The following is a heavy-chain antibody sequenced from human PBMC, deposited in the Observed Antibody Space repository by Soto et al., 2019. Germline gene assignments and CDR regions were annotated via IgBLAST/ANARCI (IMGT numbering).Heavy chain of an antibody. Sequence: SVKVSCKASGFTFTSSAVQWVRQARGQRLEWIGWTVVGSGNTNYAQKFQERVTITRDMSTSTAYMELSSLRSEDTAVYYCAADRPYCSGGSCYSVSGYWGQGTLVTVSS. CDR3: AADRPYCSGGSCYSVSGY. CDR1: GFTFTSSA. V-gene: IGHV1-58*01. D-gene: IGHD2-15*01. CDR2: TVVGSGNT. J-gene: IGHJ4*02.